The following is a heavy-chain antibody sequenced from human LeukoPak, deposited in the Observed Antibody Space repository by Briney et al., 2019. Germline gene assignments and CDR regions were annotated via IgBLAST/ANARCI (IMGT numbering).Heavy chain of an antibody. CDR2: ISAYNGNT. CDR1: GYTFTSYG. CDR3: ARDGRRGSSAWYFDS. Sequence: ASVKVSCKASGYTFTSYGISWVRQAPGQGLEWMGWISAYNGNTNYAQKLQGRVTMTTDTSTSTAYMELRSLRSDDTAVYYCARDGRRGSSAWYFDSWGQGNLVTVSS. J-gene: IGHJ4*02. D-gene: IGHD6-19*01. V-gene: IGHV1-18*01.